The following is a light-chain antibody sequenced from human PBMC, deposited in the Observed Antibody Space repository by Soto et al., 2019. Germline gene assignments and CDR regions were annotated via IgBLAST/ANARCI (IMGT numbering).Light chain of an antibody. CDR1: QGISRA. CDR2: DAS. J-gene: IGKJ5*01. Sequence: AIQLTQSPSSLSASVGDRVTITCRASQGISRALAWYQQKPGRAPKLLIYDASSLESGVPSGFSGSGSGTDFTLTISSLQPEDFATYYCRQFNTSPLTFGHGIHLEIK. V-gene: IGKV1-13*02. CDR3: RQFNTSPLT.